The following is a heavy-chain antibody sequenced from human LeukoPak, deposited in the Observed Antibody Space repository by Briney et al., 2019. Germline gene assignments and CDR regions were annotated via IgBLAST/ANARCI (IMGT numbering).Heavy chain of an antibody. J-gene: IGHJ6*02. D-gene: IGHD6-6*01. Sequence: PGGSLRLSCAASGFTFSDHYMDWVRQAPGQGLEWVCHTGNKANSYTTEYAASVKGIFTISRDDSKNSLYLQMNSLKTEDTAVYYCPRGGYSSSSFYGMDVWGQGTTVTVSS. CDR3: PRGGYSSSSFYGMDV. V-gene: IGHV3-72*01. CDR1: GFTFSDHY. CDR2: TGNKANSYTT.